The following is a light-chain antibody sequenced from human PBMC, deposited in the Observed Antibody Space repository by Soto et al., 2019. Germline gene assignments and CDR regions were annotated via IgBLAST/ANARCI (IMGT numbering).Light chain of an antibody. J-gene: IGKJ4*02. CDR1: QSVGST. CDR2: GAS. V-gene: IGKV3-15*01. Sequence: EILMTQSPATLSLSPGERVILSCRASQSVGSTLAWYQQKPGQAPRLLIRGASTRATGVPARFSGSGSGTEFTLTISSLQSEDFAVYYCQQYSTSLTFGGGTTLEIK. CDR3: QQYSTSLT.